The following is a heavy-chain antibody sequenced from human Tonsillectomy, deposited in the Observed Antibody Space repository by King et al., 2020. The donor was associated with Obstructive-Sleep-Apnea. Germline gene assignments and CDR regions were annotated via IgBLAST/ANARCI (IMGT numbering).Heavy chain of an antibody. CDR1: GITFRDAW. CDR2: IKSQGGGGTT. Sequence: VQLVESGGGLVKPGGSLRVSCAVSGITFRDAWMSWVRQAPGKGLEWVGRIKSQGGGGTTDYAAPGKGRFIISREDSKNTLYLQMNSLKIEDTAVYYCTWMTTVTTIDFWGQGTQVTVSS. J-gene: IGHJ4*02. D-gene: IGHD4-17*01. CDR3: TWMTTVTTIDF. V-gene: IGHV3-15*01.